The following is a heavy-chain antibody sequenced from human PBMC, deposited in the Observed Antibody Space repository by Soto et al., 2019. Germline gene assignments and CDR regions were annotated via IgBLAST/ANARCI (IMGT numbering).Heavy chain of an antibody. Sequence: QVQLVQSGAEVKKPGASVKVSCKASGYTFTSYGLSWVRQAPGQGLEWIGWISAYNGNTNYAQKIQRRFSMSARSCKRTAYMEVTRLRSDDTAVYFWERDHDMGLYGRVYGMDVYRQGNTVAASS. CDR2: ISAYNGNT. J-gene: IGHJ6*01. CDR3: ERDHDMGLYGRVYGMDV. V-gene: IGHV1-18*01. D-gene: IGHD3-9*01. CDR1: GYTFTSYG.